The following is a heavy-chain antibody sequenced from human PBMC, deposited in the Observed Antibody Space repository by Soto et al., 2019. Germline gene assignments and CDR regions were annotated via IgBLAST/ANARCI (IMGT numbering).Heavy chain of an antibody. V-gene: IGHV4-4*02. CDR2: VSHTGNT. D-gene: IGHD5-12*01. CDR3: ARNRYGGYDFDY. Sequence: QVQLQESGPGLVKPSGTLSLTCAVSSGSITSSNWWSWVRQPPGKGLEWIGEVSHTGNTNYIPSLKSRVTISVDKSSNQFSLRLSSVTAADTAVYYCARNRYGGYDFDYWCQGTLVTVSS. CDR1: SGSITSSNW. J-gene: IGHJ4*02.